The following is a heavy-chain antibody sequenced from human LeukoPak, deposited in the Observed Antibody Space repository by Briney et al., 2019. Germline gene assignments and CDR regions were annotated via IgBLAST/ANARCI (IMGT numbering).Heavy chain of an antibody. V-gene: IGHV5-51*01. D-gene: IGHD4-11*01. Sequence: AGESLKISCKGSGYSFTSYWIGWVRQLPGKGLEWMGIIYPGDSDTRYSPSFQGQVTISADKSISTAYLQWSSLKASDTAMYYCARHHTTTVTTIFDYWGQGTLVTVSS. CDR3: ARHHTTTVTTIFDY. CDR2: IYPGDSDT. J-gene: IGHJ4*02. CDR1: GYSFTSYW.